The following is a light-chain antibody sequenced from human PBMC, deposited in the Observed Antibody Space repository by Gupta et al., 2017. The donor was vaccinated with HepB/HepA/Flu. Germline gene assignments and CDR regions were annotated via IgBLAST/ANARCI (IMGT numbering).Light chain of an antibody. V-gene: IGLV1-40*01. CDR2: GNK. J-gene: IGLJ3*02. CDR1: SSNIGEDED. CDR3: QSYDNSLSGVV. Sequence: QSVLTQPPSVSGAPGQTVTISCAGSSSNIGEDEDVHWYQQLPGTAPKLLIYGNKNRASGVTDRFSGSKSGTSASLAITGLQAEDEAEYYCQSYDNSLSGVVFGGGTKVTVL.